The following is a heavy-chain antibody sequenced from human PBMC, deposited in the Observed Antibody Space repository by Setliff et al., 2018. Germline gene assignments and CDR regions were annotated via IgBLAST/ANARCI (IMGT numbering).Heavy chain of an antibody. CDR3: VRPGGTTVVARHFDY. V-gene: IGHV4-59*05. Sequence: PSETLSLTCTVSGVSISTYYWSWIRQPPGKGLEWIGSISYSGTPYYNASVESRVTISIDTSRNQFSLELRSVTVADTATYYCVRPGGTTVVARHFDYWGSGILVTVS. J-gene: IGHJ4*01. CDR1: GVSISTYY. CDR2: ISYSGTP. D-gene: IGHD2-15*01.